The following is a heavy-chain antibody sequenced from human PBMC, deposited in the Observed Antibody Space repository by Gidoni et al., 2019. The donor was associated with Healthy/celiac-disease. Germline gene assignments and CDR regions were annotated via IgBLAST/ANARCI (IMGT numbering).Heavy chain of an antibody. CDR1: GGTFSSYA. V-gene: IGHV1-69*01. CDR2: IIPIFGTS. D-gene: IGHD6-19*01. CDR3: ARAGAVAGKAEWFDP. Sequence: QVQLVQSGAEVTKPGSSVKVSCKASGGTFSSYAISWVRQAPGHGLEWMGGIIPIFGTSNDAQKFQGRVTITADESTSTAYMELSSLRSEDTAVYYCARAGAVAGKAEWFDPWGQGTLVTVSS. J-gene: IGHJ5*02.